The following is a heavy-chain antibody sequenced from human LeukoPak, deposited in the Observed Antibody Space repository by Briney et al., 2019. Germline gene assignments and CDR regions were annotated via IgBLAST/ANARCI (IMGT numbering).Heavy chain of an antibody. J-gene: IGHJ5*02. CDR3: AKGETYYDFWSGYTSLKWFDP. D-gene: IGHD3-3*01. Sequence: GGSLRLSCAASGLTFTSHAMNWVRQAPGKGLEWVSVISGSGDSTNYADSVKGRFTVSRDNSRNMLYLQMNILRAEDTAVYYCAKGETYYDFWSGYTSLKWFDPWGQGTLVTVSS. CDR2: ISGSGDST. CDR1: GLTFTSHA. V-gene: IGHV3-23*01.